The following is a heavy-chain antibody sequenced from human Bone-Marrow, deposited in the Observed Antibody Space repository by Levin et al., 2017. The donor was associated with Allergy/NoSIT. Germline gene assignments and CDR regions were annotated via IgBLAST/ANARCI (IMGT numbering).Heavy chain of an antibody. J-gene: IGHJ4*02. Sequence: LSLTCAASGFLFPNYGMTWVRQAPGKGLEWVSAISMSGSSTDYADSVQGRFTISRDNRRDTLYLQMNSLRPEDTALYLCVRGSTAPDYWGQGTLVTVSS. CDR2: ISMSGSST. V-gene: IGHV3-23*01. CDR3: VRGSTAPDY. D-gene: IGHD3-16*01. CDR1: GFLFPNYG.